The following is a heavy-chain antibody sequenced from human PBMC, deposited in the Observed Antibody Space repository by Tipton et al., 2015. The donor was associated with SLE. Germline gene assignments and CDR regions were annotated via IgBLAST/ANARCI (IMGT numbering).Heavy chain of an antibody. J-gene: IGHJ3*02. CDR1: GYSFTSYW. CDR3: ARTPPGQTTVTGGAFDI. CDR2: IYPGDSDT. Sequence: VQLVQSGAEVKKPGESLKISCKGSGYSFTSYWIGWVRQMPGKGLEWMGIIYPGDSDTRYSPSFQGQVTISADKSISTAYLQWSSLRASDTAMYYCARTPPGQTTVTGGAFDIWAKGQWSPSLQ. D-gene: IGHD4-17*01. V-gene: IGHV5-51*03.